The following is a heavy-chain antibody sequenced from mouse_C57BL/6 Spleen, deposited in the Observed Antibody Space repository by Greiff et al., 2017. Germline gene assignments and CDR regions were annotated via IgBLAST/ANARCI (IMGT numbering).Heavy chain of an antibody. CDR1: GFSLTSYG. CDR3: AKPSKDAMDH. Sequence: QVQLQQSGPGLVQPSQSLSITCTVSGFSLTSYGVHWVRQSPGKGLEWLGVIWRGGSTDYNAAIMSRLSITKDNSKSQVFFKMNSLQADDTAIYYCAKPSKDAMDHWGQGTSVTVSS. V-gene: IGHV2-5*01. D-gene: IGHD2-5*01. J-gene: IGHJ4*01. CDR2: IWRGGST.